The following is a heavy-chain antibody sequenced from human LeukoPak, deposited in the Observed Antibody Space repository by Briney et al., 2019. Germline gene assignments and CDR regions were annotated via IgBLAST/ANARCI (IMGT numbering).Heavy chain of an antibody. D-gene: IGHD1-14*01. Sequence: ASVKVSCKASGYTFSNYYIHWVRQAPGQGFEWMGIINPSGGGTTYAQKFQGGVTMTRDTSTSTVYMELSSLRSEDTAIYYCVRSTTSVVFDIWGQGTMVTVSS. J-gene: IGHJ3*02. CDR3: VRSTTSVVFDI. CDR1: GYTFSNYY. CDR2: INPSGGGT. V-gene: IGHV1-46*03.